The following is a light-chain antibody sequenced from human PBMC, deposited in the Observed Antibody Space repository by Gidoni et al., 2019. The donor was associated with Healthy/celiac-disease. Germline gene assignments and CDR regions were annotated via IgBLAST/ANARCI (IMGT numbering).Light chain of an antibody. V-gene: IGKV1-8*01. CDR1: QGISSY. CDR2: AAS. CDR3: QQYYSYPWT. J-gene: IGKJ1*01. Sequence: AIRMTQSPSSFSSSTGDRVTITCRASQGISSYLAEYQQKPGKAPKLLLYAASTWQSGVPPRFSGSGSGTDYTLTISCRQSEDFATYYCQQYYSYPWTFGQGTKVEIK.